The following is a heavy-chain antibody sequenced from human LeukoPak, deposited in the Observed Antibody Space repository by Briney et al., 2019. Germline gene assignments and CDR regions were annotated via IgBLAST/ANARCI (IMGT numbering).Heavy chain of an antibody. CDR1: GFSFNTYW. CDR2: INPAGSET. Sequence: GGSLRLSCAASGFSFNTYWMAWVRQAPGTGLEWVANINPAGSETFHVDPVKGRFSISRDHAKNLVYLQMNSLRAEDTAVYYCATFGLVAALDLWGQGTLVTVSS. J-gene: IGHJ4*02. CDR3: ATFGLVAALDL. D-gene: IGHD5-12*01. V-gene: IGHV3-7*01.